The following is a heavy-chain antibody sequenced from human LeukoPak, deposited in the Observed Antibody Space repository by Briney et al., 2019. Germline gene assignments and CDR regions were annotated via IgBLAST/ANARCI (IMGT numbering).Heavy chain of an antibody. J-gene: IGHJ4*02. CDR2: IYYSGST. D-gene: IGHD5-24*01. Sequence: PSETLSLTCTVSGGSISSGDYYWSWIRQPPGKGLEWIGYIYYSGSTYFNPSLKSRVTKSVDTSKNQFSLKLSSVTAADTAVYYCARSGRRWLQVDYWGQGTLVTVS. V-gene: IGHV4-30-4*08. CDR3: ARSGRRWLQVDY. CDR1: GGSISSGDYY.